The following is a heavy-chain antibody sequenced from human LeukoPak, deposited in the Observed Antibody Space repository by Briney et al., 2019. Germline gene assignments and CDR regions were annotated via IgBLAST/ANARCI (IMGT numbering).Heavy chain of an antibody. CDR1: GFTFRNAW. V-gene: IGHV3-23*01. CDR3: AKASAMIVVVSKHFDY. CDR2: ISGSGGST. Sequence: PGGSLRLSCTASGFTFRNAWMSWVRQAPGKGLEWVSAISGSGGSTYYADSVKGRFTISRDNSKNTLYLQMNSLRAEDTAVYYCAKASAMIVVVSKHFDYWGQGTLVTVSS. D-gene: IGHD3-22*01. J-gene: IGHJ4*02.